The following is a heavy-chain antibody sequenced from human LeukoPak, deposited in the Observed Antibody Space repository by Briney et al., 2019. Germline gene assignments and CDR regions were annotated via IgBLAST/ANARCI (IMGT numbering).Heavy chain of an antibody. D-gene: IGHD5-12*01. Sequence: SVKVSCKASGGTFSSYAISWVRQAPGQGLEWMGRIIPIFGIANYAQKFQGRVTITADKSTSTAYMELSSLRSEDTAVYYCARDREWLRSHYFDYWGQGTLVTVSS. V-gene: IGHV1-69*04. J-gene: IGHJ4*02. CDR1: GGTFSSYA. CDR2: IIPIFGIA. CDR3: ARDREWLRSHYFDY.